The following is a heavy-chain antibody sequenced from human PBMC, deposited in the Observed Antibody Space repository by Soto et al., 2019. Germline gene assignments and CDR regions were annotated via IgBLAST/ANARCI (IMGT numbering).Heavy chain of an antibody. CDR3: ARDQSGIGWYVDWFDP. Sequence: ASVKVSCKASGYTFTSYGISWLRQAPGQGLEWMGWINTGNGNTYYSEKFKGRVSLTRDTVATTVYMELTSLTSEDTGVYYCARDQSGIGWYVDWFDPWGQGTLVTVSS. D-gene: IGHD6-19*01. CDR2: INTGNGNT. CDR1: GYTFTSYG. J-gene: IGHJ5*02. V-gene: IGHV1-18*01.